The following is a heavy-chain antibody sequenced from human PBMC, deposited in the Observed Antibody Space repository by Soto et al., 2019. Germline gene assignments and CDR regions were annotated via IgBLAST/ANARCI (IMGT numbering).Heavy chain of an antibody. V-gene: IGHV1-69*14. CDR3: ARDGGVTGMTTILDY. CDR2: IIPVYGTV. CDR1: GGTFGHNG. D-gene: IGHD2-8*02. Sequence: QVQLVQSGTEVTKPGSSVQVSCKLSGGTFGHNGISWVRQVPGQGLEWLGGIIPVYGTVNYALKFLGKVSNAADKSARTGYMELSGLRPEDTALYFCARDGGVTGMTTILDYWGQGTLIHVSS. J-gene: IGHJ4*02.